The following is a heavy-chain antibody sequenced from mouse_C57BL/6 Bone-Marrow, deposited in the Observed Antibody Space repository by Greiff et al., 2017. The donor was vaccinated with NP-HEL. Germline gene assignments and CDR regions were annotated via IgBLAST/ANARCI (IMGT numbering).Heavy chain of an antibody. J-gene: IGHJ4*01. CDR3: ARKGWDYAMDY. CDR1: GYAFSSSW. D-gene: IGHD3-3*01. V-gene: IGHV1-82*01. Sequence: QVQLQQSGPELVKPGASVKISCKASGYAFSSSWMNWVKQRPGKGLEWIGRIYPGDGDTNYNGKFKGKATLTADKSSRTAYMQLSSLTSEDSAVYCCARKGWDYAMDYWGQGTSVTVSS. CDR2: IYPGDGDT.